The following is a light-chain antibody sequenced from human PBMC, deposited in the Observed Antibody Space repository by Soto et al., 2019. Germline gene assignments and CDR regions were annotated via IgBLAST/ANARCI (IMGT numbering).Light chain of an antibody. CDR1: QSLLHPNGHNC. CDR3: MQALQTPYT. J-gene: IGKJ2*01. V-gene: IGKV2-28*01. Sequence: DIVMTQSPLSLPVTPGEPASISCRSSQSLLHPNGHNCLDWYLQKPGQSPQLLISLGSHRASGVPDRFSGSGSGTDFTLKISRVEAEDVGVYYCMQALQTPYTFGQGTKLEIK. CDR2: LGS.